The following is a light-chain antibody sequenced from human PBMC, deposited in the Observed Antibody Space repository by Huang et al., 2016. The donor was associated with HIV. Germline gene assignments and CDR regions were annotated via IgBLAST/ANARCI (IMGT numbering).Light chain of an antibody. CDR2: WAS. Sequence: DIVMTQSPDSLAVSLGEWATITCKSSQSVFYSSNQNNYLAWYQQKPGQPPRLLIYWASARESGVPDRFNGSGSGTDFTFTISNLQAEDVAVYYCQQYYKTPLTFGGGTKVEIK. V-gene: IGKV4-1*01. CDR1: QSVFYSSNQNNY. J-gene: IGKJ4*01. CDR3: QQYYKTPLT.